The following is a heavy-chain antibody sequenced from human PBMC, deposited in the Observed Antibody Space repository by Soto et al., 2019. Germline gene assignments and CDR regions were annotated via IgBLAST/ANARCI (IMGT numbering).Heavy chain of an antibody. J-gene: IGHJ4*02. Sequence: EVQLVESGGGLIQPGGSLRLSCAASGFTVSSHYMSWVRQAPGKGLEWVSVIYSGGSTYYADSVKGRFTISRDNSKNTLYLQMNSLRAEDTAVYYCARALNSGYDPNLFDYWGQGTLVTVSS. CDR3: ARALNSGYDPNLFDY. CDR2: IYSGGST. V-gene: IGHV3-53*01. D-gene: IGHD5-12*01. CDR1: GFTVSSHY.